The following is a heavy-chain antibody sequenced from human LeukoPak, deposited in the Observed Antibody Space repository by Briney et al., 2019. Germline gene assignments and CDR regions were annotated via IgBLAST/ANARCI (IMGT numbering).Heavy chain of an antibody. CDR3: ARDLLAPYYDFWSGLQGADL. J-gene: IGHJ2*01. V-gene: IGHV1-2*02. CDR1: GYTFTGYY. Sequence: VASVKVSCKASGYTFTGYYMHWVRQAPGQGLEWMGWINPNSGGTNYAQKFQGRVTMTRDTSISTAYMELSRLRSDDTAVYYCARDLLAPYYDFWSGLQGADLWGRGTLVTVSS. CDR2: INPNSGGT. D-gene: IGHD3-3*01.